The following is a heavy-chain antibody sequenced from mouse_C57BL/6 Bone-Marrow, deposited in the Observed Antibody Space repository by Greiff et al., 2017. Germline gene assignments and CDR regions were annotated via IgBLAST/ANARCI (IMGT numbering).Heavy chain of an antibody. CDR1: GYTFTDYY. CDR3: ARIYYDDYYAMDY. V-gene: IGHV1-19*01. J-gene: IGHJ4*01. CDR2: INPYNGGT. Sequence: VQLKQSGPVLVKPGASVKMSCKASGYTFTDYYMNWVKQSHGKSLEWIGVINPYNGGTSYNQKFKGKATLTVDQSSSTAYMELNSLTSEDSAVYDCARIYYDDYYAMDYWGQGTSVTVSS. D-gene: IGHD2-4*01.